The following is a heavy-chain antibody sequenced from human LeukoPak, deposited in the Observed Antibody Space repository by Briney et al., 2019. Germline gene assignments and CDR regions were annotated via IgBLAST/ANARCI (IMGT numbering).Heavy chain of an antibody. V-gene: IGHV4-34*01. Sequence: SETLSLTCAVYGGSFSGYYWSWIRQPPGKGLEWIGEINHSGSTNYNPSLKSRVTISVDTSKNQFSLKLSSVTAADTAVYYCAGSYYYDSSGYYPDYWGQGTLVTVSS. D-gene: IGHD3-22*01. J-gene: IGHJ4*02. CDR2: INHSGST. CDR3: AGSYYYDSSGYYPDY. CDR1: GGSFSGYY.